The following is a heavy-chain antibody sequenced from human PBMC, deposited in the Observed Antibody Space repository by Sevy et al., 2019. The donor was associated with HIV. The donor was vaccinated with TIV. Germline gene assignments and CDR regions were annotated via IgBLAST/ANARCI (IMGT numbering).Heavy chain of an antibody. J-gene: IGHJ3*01. CDR2: ISYDGSNK. CDR3: AKDRYSSTRYSLVECSGFDV. Sequence: GGSLRLSCAAAGFTFSAYGMYWVRQAPGKGLEWVALISYDGSNKYYADSVRGRFAIARDNSKNTLYLEINSLRAEDTAVYYCAKDRYSSTRYSLVECSGFDVWGQGTMVTDSS. D-gene: IGHD6-13*01. CDR1: GFTFSAYG. V-gene: IGHV3-30*18.